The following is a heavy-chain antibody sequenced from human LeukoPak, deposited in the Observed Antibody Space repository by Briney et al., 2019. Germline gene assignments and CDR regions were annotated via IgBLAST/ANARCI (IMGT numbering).Heavy chain of an antibody. Sequence: GGSLRLSCAASGFSFRSYAMTWVRQAPGKGLEWVSTISGGGRNTYYADSVKGRFTISRDNSKNTLYLQMNSLRLDDTAVYYCAKEYSGSYSTFDYWGQGTLVTVSS. V-gene: IGHV3-23*01. CDR2: ISGGGRNT. D-gene: IGHD1-26*01. J-gene: IGHJ4*02. CDR3: AKEYSGSYSTFDY. CDR1: GFSFRSYA.